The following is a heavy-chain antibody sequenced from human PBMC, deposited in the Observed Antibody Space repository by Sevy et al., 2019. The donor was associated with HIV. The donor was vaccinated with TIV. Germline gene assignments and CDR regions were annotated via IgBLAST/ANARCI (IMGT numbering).Heavy chain of an antibody. J-gene: IGHJ6*02. V-gene: IGHV1-69*13. CDR2: LIPIVGRG. D-gene: IGHD2-2*01. Sequence: ASVKVSYKASGGTFSRHAISWVRQAPGQGLEWMGGLIPIVGRGNCAQQFLGRVTITADESTSTVYMELSSLRSDDTAVYYCAKGRDDIVAVPAVRLYYQNGMDVWDQGTTVTVSS. CDR3: AKGRDDIVAVPAVRLYYQNGMDV. CDR1: GGTFSRHA.